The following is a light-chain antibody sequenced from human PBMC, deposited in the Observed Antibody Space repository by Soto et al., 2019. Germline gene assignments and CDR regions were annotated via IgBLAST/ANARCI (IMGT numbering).Light chain of an antibody. CDR1: SSDIGGYKY. J-gene: IGLJ3*02. CDR3: TSYSRYRVLV. CDR2: EVS. Sequence: ALTQPASVSGSLGQSITISCTGTSSDIGGYKYVSWYQQHPGKAPKLIIFEVSNRPSGVSDRFSGSNSGNTASLTISGLQAQDEADYYCTSYSRYRVLVFGGGTKVTVL. V-gene: IGLV2-14*01.